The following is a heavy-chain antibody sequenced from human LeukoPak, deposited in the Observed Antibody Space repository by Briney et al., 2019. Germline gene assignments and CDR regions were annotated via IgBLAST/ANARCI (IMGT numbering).Heavy chain of an antibody. J-gene: IGHJ3*02. Sequence: PSETLSLTCTVSGGSIGSYYWSWIRQPPGKGLEWIGYIYYSGSTYYNPSLKSRVTISVDTSKNQFSLKLSSVTAADTAVYYCARDGYYDSSGYYPLPRRGAFDIWGQGTMVTVSS. CDR2: IYYSGST. CDR3: ARDGYYDSSGYYPLPRRGAFDI. D-gene: IGHD3-22*01. V-gene: IGHV4-59*12. CDR1: GGSIGSYY.